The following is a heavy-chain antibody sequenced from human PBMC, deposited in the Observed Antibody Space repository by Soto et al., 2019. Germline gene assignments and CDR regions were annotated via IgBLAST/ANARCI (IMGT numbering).Heavy chain of an antibody. D-gene: IGHD1-26*01. CDR1: GYTFTSYG. V-gene: IGHV1-18*01. CDR3: ARDGRYSGSYGGYYFDY. J-gene: IGHJ4*02. Sequence: QVQLVQSGAEVKKPGASVKVSCKASGYTFTSYGISWVRQAPGQGLEWMGWISANNGDTNYAQKIQGRVTMTTDTSTSTAYMELRSLRSDDTAVYYCARDGRYSGSYGGYYFDYWGQGTLVTVSS. CDR2: ISANNGDT.